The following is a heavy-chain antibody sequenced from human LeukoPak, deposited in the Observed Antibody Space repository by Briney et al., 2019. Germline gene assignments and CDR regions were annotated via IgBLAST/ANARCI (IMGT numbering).Heavy chain of an antibody. D-gene: IGHD3-10*01. V-gene: IGHV3-23*01. CDR3: AAKILGSAPFDF. Sequence: GGSLRRSCAASGFTFSTYGMAWVRQVPGNRLGWVSSIGATGGLISYADSVKGRFTVSSSEKTFYLQMNSLRAEDTAVYFCAAKILGSAPFDFWGQGTLVTVSA. J-gene: IGHJ4*02. CDR1: GFTFSTYG. CDR2: IGATGGLI.